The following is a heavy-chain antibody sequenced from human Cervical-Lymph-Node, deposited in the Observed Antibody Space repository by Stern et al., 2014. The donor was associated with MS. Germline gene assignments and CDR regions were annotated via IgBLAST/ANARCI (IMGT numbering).Heavy chain of an antibody. D-gene: IGHD3-22*01. V-gene: IGHV4-39*01. CDR3: ARHSIITSMDV. CDR1: DDSISSNSHY. Sequence: QLQLQEPGPRLLKPSETLSLTCIVSDDSISSNSHYWGWIRQPPGNGLDWMGIIYYSGIPYYTPSPRGRVTIFVDTSKNQFSLKLSSVTAADTAVYYCARHSIITSMDVWGQGTAVTVSS. J-gene: IGHJ6*02. CDR2: IYYSGIP.